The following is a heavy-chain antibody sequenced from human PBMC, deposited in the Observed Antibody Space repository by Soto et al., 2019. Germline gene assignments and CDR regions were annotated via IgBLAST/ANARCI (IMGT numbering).Heavy chain of an antibody. D-gene: IGHD1-26*01. J-gene: IGHJ6*02. CDR2: IYSGGYT. V-gene: IGHV3-53*01. Sequence: PGGSLRLSCAVSGFTVSNNYMSWVRQAPGKGLEGVSVIYSGGYTAYGDSVKGRFTISRDNSKNTLYLQMNSLRAEDTAVYYCARDFSGSPGRGLLLNYYGMDVWGQGTTVTVSS. CDR3: ARDFSGSPGRGLLLNYYGMDV. CDR1: GFTVSNNY.